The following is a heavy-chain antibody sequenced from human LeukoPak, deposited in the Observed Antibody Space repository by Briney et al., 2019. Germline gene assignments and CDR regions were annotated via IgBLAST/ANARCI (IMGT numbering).Heavy chain of an antibody. CDR3: AREEGGHIGKDAFDI. D-gene: IGHD1-1*01. J-gene: IGHJ3*02. V-gene: IGHV1-69*13. CDR1: GGTFSSYA. Sequence: SVKVSCKASGGTFSSYAISWVRQAPGQGLEWMGGIIPIFGTANYAQKFQGRVTITADESTSTAYMELSSLRSEDTAVYYCAREEGGHIGKDAFDIWGQGTMVTVSS. CDR2: IIPIFGTA.